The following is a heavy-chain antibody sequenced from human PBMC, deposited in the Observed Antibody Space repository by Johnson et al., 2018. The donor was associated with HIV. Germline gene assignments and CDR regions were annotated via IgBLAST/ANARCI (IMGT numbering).Heavy chain of an antibody. D-gene: IGHD5-18*01. CDR1: GFTFSSYG. CDR3: AKDRVDTAMVVNAFEI. V-gene: IGHV3-30*02. J-gene: IGHJ3*02. CDR2: IRYDGSNK. Sequence: QVQLVESGGGVVQPGGSLRLSCAASGFTFSSYGMHWVRQAPGKGLEWVAFIRYDGSNKYYGDSVKGRLTISRDNSKNTLYLQMNSLGAEDTAMYYCAKDRVDTAMVVNAFEIWGQGTMVTVSS.